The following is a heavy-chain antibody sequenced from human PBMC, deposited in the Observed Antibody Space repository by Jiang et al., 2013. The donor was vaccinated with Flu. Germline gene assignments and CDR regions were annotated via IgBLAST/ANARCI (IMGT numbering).Heavy chain of an antibody. V-gene: IGHV4-4*08. CDR3: ARLVPGTRGNRLNYFDY. D-gene: IGHD1-7*01. Sequence: GPGLVKPSETLSLTCTVSGGSISTDYWNWIRRPPGKGLEWVGYIDTSGNTNYNPSLKSRVTISVDTSKSQFSLKLYSVTAADTAVYYCARLVPGTRGNRLNYFDYWGQGSLVTVSS. J-gene: IGHJ4*02. CDR1: GGSISTDY. CDR2: IDTSGNT.